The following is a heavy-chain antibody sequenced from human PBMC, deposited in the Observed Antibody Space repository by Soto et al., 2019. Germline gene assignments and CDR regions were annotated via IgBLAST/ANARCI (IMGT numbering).Heavy chain of an antibody. Sequence: GGSLRLSCAASGFTFSSYSMNWVRQAPGKGLEWVSSISSSSSYIYYADSVKGRFTISRDNSKNTLYLQMNSLRAEDTAVYYCAKDMARDGVMAPLDFDYWGQGTLVTVSS. CDR1: GFTFSSYS. J-gene: IGHJ4*02. CDR2: ISSSSSYI. D-gene: IGHD3-10*01. V-gene: IGHV3-21*01. CDR3: AKDMARDGVMAPLDFDY.